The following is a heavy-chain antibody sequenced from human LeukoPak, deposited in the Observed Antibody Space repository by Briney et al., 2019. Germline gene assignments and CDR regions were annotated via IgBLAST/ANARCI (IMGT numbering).Heavy chain of an antibody. Sequence: GRSLRLSCAASGFTFSSYAMHWVRQAPGKGLEWVAVISYDGSNKYYADSVKGRFTISRDNSKNTLYLQMNSLRAEDTAVYYCAKDAMALGLSYWGQGTLVTVSP. CDR2: ISYDGSNK. V-gene: IGHV3-30-3*01. D-gene: IGHD2-8*01. CDR3: AKDAMALGLSY. CDR1: GFTFSSYA. J-gene: IGHJ4*02.